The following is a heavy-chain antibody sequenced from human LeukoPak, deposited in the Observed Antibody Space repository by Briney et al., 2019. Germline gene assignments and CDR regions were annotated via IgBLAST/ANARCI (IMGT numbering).Heavy chain of an antibody. V-gene: IGHV1-46*01. J-gene: IGHJ3*02. CDR3: ARSYDSSGYDAFDI. CDR2: INPSGGST. Sequence: ASVKVSCMASGYTFTRYHMHWVRQAPGQGLEWMGIINPSGGSTSYAQKFQGRVTMTGDTSTSTVFMELSSLRSEDTAVYYCARSYDSSGYDAFDIWGQGTMVIVPS. D-gene: IGHD3-22*01. CDR1: GYTFTRYH.